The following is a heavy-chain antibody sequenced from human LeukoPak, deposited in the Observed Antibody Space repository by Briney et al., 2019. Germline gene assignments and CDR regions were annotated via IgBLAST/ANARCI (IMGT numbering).Heavy chain of an antibody. CDR1: GYTFPSYG. J-gene: IGHJ4*02. V-gene: IGHV1-18*01. Sequence: ASVNVSCKASGYTFPSYGISWVRQAPGQGLEWMGWISSYNGNTNYAQKLQGRVTMSTDTSTGTAYMELRSLRSEDTAVYYCATGPGGPFDYWGQGTLVTVSS. CDR2: ISSYNGNT. CDR3: ATGPGGPFDY. D-gene: IGHD3-10*01.